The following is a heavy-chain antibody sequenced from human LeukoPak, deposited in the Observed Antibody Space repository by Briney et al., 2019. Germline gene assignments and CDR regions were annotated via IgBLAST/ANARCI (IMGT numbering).Heavy chain of an antibody. CDR2: IYSGSST. CDR3: ARDIVVVPAAMNLGYYYMDV. Sequence: QTGGSLRLSCAASGFTVSSNYMSWVRQAPGKGLEWVSVIYSGSSTYYADSVKGRFTISRDNSKNTLYLQMNSLRAEDTAVYYCARDIVVVPAAMNLGYYYMDVWGKGTTVTVSS. D-gene: IGHD2-2*01. J-gene: IGHJ6*03. CDR1: GFTVSSNY. V-gene: IGHV3-66*02.